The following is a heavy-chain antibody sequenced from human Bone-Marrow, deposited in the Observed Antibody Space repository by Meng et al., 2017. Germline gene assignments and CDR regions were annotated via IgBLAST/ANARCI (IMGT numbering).Heavy chain of an antibody. CDR3: ARAPRYYDSSGYYYPPFFDY. D-gene: IGHD3-22*01. CDR1: GFTFDDYG. J-gene: IGHJ4*02. CDR2: INWNGGST. Sequence: GGSLRLSCAASGFTFDDYGMSWVRQAPGKGLEWVSGINWNGGSTGYADSVKGRFTISRDNAKNSLYLQMNSLRAEDTALYYCARAPRYYDSSGYYYPPFFDYWGQGTLVTVSS. V-gene: IGHV3-20*04.